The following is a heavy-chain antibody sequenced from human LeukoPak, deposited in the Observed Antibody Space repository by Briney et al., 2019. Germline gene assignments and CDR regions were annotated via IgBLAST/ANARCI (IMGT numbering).Heavy chain of an antibody. D-gene: IGHD3-22*01. CDR2: INPNSGGT. CDR3: ARDPYYYDSTGYSDY. Sequence: GASVKVSCKASGYTFTSYYMHWVRQAPGQGLEWMGWINPNSGGTNYAQKFQGRVTMTRDTSISTAYMELSRLRSDDAAVYYCARDPYYYDSTGYSDYWGQGTLVTVSS. J-gene: IGHJ4*02. V-gene: IGHV1-2*02. CDR1: GYTFTSYY.